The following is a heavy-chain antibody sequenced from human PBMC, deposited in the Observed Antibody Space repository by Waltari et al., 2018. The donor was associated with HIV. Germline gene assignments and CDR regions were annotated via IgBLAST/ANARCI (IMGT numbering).Heavy chain of an antibody. CDR1: GFTFTKYA. Sequence: EVQLVESGGGLVQTGGSLRLSCAASGFTFTKYALNWVRQAPGKGLGWVSAIRGSGGSTYYADSVKGRFTIYRDNSKNTLYLQMNSLRAEDTALYYCAKDDSTGSSGYYPFHYWGQGTLITVSS. J-gene: IGHJ4*02. CDR2: IRGSGGST. CDR3: AKDDSTGSSGYYPFHY. D-gene: IGHD3-22*01. V-gene: IGHV3-23*04.